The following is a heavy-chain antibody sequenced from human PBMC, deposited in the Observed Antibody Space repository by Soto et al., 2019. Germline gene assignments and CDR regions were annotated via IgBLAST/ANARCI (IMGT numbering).Heavy chain of an antibody. V-gene: IGHV1-69*01. CDR3: TRSESSDTVDQ. D-gene: IGHD3-22*01. Sequence: QVQLVQSGAEVKKPGSSVKVSCKASGGTLNTYAINWVRQAPGQGFEWMGGTTPILGTTDYAQKFQGRLTISADEARNTLYMEVRGLTSDDTAVDYCTRSESSDTVDQWGQGTLVVVSS. CDR1: GGTLNTYA. J-gene: IGHJ4*02. CDR2: TTPILGTT.